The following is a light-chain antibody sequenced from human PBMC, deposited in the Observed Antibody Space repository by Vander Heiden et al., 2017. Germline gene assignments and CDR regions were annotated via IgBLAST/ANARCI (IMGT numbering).Light chain of an antibody. V-gene: IGKV1-39*01. CDR2: AAS. J-gene: IGKJ1*01. Sequence: DIQMTQSPSSLSASVGDRVTITCRASQSIGDYLNWYQQKPGKAPNLLIYAASRLQSGVPSRFSGSGFGTDFTLTISRLQPEDFATYYCQQSYSAPGGTIGQGNKVEIK. CDR1: QSIGDY. CDR3: QQSYSAPGGT.